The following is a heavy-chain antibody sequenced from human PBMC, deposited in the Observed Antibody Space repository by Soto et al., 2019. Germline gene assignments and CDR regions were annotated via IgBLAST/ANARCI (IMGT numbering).Heavy chain of an antibody. D-gene: IGHD3-22*01. CDR1: GGTFSKYA. V-gene: IGHV1-69*13. Sequence: GXSGKVSCKASGGTFSKYAIDWVRQAPGQGLEWMGGIIPLFGTAKYAQKFQGRVTITADEATSTAYMELSSLRSEDTAVYYCARQFDYDTSGYYYAYWGQGTLVTVSS. CDR2: IIPLFGTA. J-gene: IGHJ4*02. CDR3: ARQFDYDTSGYYYAY.